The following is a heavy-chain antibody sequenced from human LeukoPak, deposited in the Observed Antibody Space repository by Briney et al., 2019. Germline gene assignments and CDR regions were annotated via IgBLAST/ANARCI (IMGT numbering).Heavy chain of an antibody. CDR1: GFTFSDYY. Sequence: PGGSLRLSCAASGFTFSDYYMSWIRQAPGKGLEWVSYISSSGSTIYYADSVEGRFTISRDNAKNSLYLQMNSLRAEDTAVYYCAREAYSYGSISYFDYWGQGTLVTVSS. V-gene: IGHV3-11*01. D-gene: IGHD5-18*01. CDR2: ISSSGSTI. CDR3: AREAYSYGSISYFDY. J-gene: IGHJ4*02.